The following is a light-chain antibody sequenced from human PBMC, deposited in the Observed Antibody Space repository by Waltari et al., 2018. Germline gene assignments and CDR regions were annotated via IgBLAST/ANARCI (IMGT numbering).Light chain of an antibody. Sequence: QSALTQPASVSGSPGQSITISCTGTSSDVGGYNYVSWYQQHPGKAPNIMIYDVSNRPSGVSNRFSGSKSGNTASLTISGLQAEDEADYYCSSYISSSTLELFGGGTSLTVL. J-gene: IGLJ2*01. CDR1: SSDVGGYNY. V-gene: IGLV2-14*03. CDR3: SSYISSSTLEL. CDR2: DVS.